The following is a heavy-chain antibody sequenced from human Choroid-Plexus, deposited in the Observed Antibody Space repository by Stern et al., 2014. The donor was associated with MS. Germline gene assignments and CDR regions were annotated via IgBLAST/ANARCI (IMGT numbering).Heavy chain of an antibody. Sequence: QVQLVQSGGGVVQPGRPLRLSCVASGFTFGSCAMHWVRQAPGQGLEWVAGVSYAGSNKYYADSVKGRFTISRDNSQNTLYMQMSSLRPEDTAVYYCAKDRQYLTYFFDHWGQGSLVTVSS. V-gene: IGHV3-30*18. D-gene: IGHD2/OR15-2a*01. J-gene: IGHJ5*02. CDR3: AKDRQYLTYFFDH. CDR2: VSYAGSNK. CDR1: GFTFGSCA.